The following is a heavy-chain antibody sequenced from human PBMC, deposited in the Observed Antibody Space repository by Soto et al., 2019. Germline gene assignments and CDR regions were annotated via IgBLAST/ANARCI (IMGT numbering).Heavy chain of an antibody. D-gene: IGHD2-15*01. Sequence: QVQLVQSGAEVKKPGASVKVSCKASGYTFTSYDINWVRQATGQGLEWMGWMNPNSGNTGYAQKFKGRVTMTRNTSISTAYMELSSLRSEDTAVYYCARGHSYCSGGSCYSVEYNWFDPWGQGTLVTVSS. J-gene: IGHJ5*02. CDR3: ARGHSYCSGGSCYSVEYNWFDP. CDR1: GYTFTSYD. CDR2: MNPNSGNT. V-gene: IGHV1-8*01.